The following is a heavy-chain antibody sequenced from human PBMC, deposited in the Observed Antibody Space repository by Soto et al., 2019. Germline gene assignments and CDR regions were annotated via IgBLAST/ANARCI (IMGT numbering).Heavy chain of an antibody. Sequence: EVQLVESGGGLVKPGGSLRLSCAASGFTFSNAWINWVRQAPGKGLEWVGRIKSKTDGGTTDFAAPVKGRSAISRDDAKNMVYLQMNSLKTEDTAVYYCTTDFYMTMIVVRSDYWGHGTLVTASS. CDR2: IKSKTDGGTT. CDR3: TTDFYMTMIVVRSDY. CDR1: GFTFSNAW. D-gene: IGHD3-22*01. J-gene: IGHJ4*03. V-gene: IGHV3-15*07.